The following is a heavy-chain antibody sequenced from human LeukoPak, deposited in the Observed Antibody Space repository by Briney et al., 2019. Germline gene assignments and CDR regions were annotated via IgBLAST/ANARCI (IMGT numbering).Heavy chain of an antibody. J-gene: IGHJ4*02. CDR2: INSDGSST. V-gene: IGHV3-74*01. CDR3: ARVQSPPGYSGSYSI. D-gene: IGHD1-26*01. Sequence: QPGGSLRLSCAASGFTFSDHYMDWVRQAPGKGLVWVSRINSDGSSTSYADSVKDRFTISRDNAKNTLYLQMNSLRAEDTAVYYCARVQSPPGYSGSYSIWGQGTLVTVSS. CDR1: GFTFSDHY.